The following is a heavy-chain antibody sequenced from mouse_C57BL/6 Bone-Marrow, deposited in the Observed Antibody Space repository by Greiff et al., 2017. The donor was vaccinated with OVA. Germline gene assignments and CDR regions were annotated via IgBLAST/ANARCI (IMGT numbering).Heavy chain of an antibody. CDR3: AREGYGSAWFAY. Sequence: QVQLQQPGAELVMPGASVKLSCKASGYTFTSYWMHWVKQRPGQGLEWIGEIDPSDSYTNYNQKFKGKSTLTVDKSSSTAYMQLSRLTSEDSAVYYCAREGYGSAWFAYWGQGTLVTVSA. D-gene: IGHD2-2*01. CDR2: IDPSDSYT. V-gene: IGHV1-69*01. CDR1: GYTFTSYW. J-gene: IGHJ3*01.